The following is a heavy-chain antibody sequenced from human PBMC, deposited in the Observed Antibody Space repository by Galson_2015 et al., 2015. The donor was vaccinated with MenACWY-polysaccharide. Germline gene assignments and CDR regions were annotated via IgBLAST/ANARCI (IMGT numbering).Heavy chain of an antibody. CDR1: GYTFTSYY. CDR2: MNPKSGGT. J-gene: IGHJ4*02. D-gene: IGHD4-17*01. V-gene: IGHV1-2*02. Sequence: SAKVAFKGCGYTFTSYYMHWVRQASGKGVEGVGWMNPKSGGTNYAQEFQGRVTMSRDTSNSTSYMELSRLRSDDTGVYFCARAYVATVTTDYFAYWGQGTLVTVSS. CDR3: ARAYVATVTTDYFAY.